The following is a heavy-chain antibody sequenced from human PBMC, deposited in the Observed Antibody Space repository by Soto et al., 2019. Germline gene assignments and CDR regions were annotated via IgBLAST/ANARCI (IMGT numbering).Heavy chain of an antibody. D-gene: IGHD3-10*01. V-gene: IGHV1-3*01. CDR1: GYTFTSYA. Sequence: ASVKVSCKASGYTFTSYAMHRVRQAPGQRLEWMGWINAGNGNTKYSQKFQGRVTITRDTSASTAYMELSSLRSEDTAVYYCARGSVLLWFGESPHYYYGMDVWGQGTTVTVSS. CDR3: ARGSVLLWFGESPHYYYGMDV. CDR2: INAGNGNT. J-gene: IGHJ6*02.